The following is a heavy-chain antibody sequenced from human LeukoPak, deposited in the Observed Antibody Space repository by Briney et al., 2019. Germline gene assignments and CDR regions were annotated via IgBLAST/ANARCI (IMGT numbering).Heavy chain of an antibody. V-gene: IGHV4-59*01. D-gene: IGHD1-1*01. Sequence: SETLSLTCTVSGGSISSYYWSWIRQPPGKGLEWIGYIYYSGSTNYNPSLKSRVTISVDTSKDQFSLKLSSVTAADTAVYYCARTNDGDYYYGMDVWGQGTTVTVSS. CDR2: IYYSGST. CDR3: ARTNDGDYYYGMDV. J-gene: IGHJ6*02. CDR1: GGSISSYY.